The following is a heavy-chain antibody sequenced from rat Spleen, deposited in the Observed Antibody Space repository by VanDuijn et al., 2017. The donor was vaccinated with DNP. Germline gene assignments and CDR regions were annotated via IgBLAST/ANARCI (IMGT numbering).Heavy chain of an antibody. CDR2: MSSGGST. J-gene: IGHJ2*01. Sequence: QVQLKESGPGLVQPSQTLSLTCTVSGFSLTRDGVTWVRQPPGKGLEWLAAMSSGGSTYYNSALKSRLTISRDSSKTQVFLKVNSLQTEDTATFFCTRGRIYPFDYWGQGVMVTVSS. D-gene: IGHD1-2*01. V-gene: IGHV2S12*01. CDR1: GFSLTRDG. CDR3: TRGRIYPFDY.